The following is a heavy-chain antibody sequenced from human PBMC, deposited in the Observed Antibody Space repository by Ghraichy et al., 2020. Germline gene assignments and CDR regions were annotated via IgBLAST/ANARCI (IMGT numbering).Heavy chain of an antibody. V-gene: IGHV3-9*01. CDR3: AKDYSPYSSSEGFFDY. CDR1: GFTFDDYA. Sequence: LSLTCAASGFTFDDYAMHWVRQAPGKGLEWVSGISWNSGSIGYADSVKGRFTISRDNAKNSLYLQMNSLRAEDTALYYCAKDYSPYSSSEGFFDYWGQGTLVTVSS. D-gene: IGHD6-6*01. CDR2: ISWNSGSI. J-gene: IGHJ4*02.